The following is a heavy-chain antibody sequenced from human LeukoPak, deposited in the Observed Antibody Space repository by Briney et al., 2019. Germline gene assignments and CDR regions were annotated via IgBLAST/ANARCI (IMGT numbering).Heavy chain of an antibody. Sequence: QPGGSLRLSCAASGFTFSSYGMHWVRQAPGKGLEWVAVIWYDGSNKYYADSVKGRFTISRDNSKNTLYLQMNSLRAEDTAVYYCARDLYDSSGYYYEDYYYYGMDVWGQGTTVTVSS. J-gene: IGHJ6*02. CDR2: IWYDGSNK. CDR1: GFTFSSYG. CDR3: ARDLYDSSGYYYEDYYYYGMDV. V-gene: IGHV3-33*01. D-gene: IGHD3-22*01.